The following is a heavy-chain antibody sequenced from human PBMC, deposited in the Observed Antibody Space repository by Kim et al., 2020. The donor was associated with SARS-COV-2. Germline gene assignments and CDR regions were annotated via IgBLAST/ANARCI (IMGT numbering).Heavy chain of an antibody. J-gene: IGHJ5*02. D-gene: IGHD3-10*01. V-gene: IGHV1-3*01. Sequence: ASVKVSCKASGYTFTSYAMHWVRQAPGQRLEWMGWINAGNGNTKYSQKFQGRVTITRDTSASTAYMELSSLRSEDTAVYYCARDMEGYAVRGVILNWFDPWGQGTLVTVSS. CDR1: GYTFTSYA. CDR2: INAGNGNT. CDR3: ARDMEGYAVRGVILNWFDP.